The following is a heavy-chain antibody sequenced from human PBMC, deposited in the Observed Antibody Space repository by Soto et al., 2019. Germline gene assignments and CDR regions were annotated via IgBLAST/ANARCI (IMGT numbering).Heavy chain of an antibody. D-gene: IGHD3-22*01. V-gene: IGHV4-30-4*01. CDR3: ARAAKTYYYDSSGYYYTFDI. CDR1: GGSISSGDSY. Sequence: QVQLQESGPGLVKPSQTLSLTCTVSGGSISSGDSYWSWIRQPPGRGLEWIGYIYCSGSTYYTPSLKSRVTISVDTSTNQFSLKLSSVTAADTAVYYCARAAKTYYYDSSGYYYTFDIWGQGTMVTVSS. CDR2: IYCSGST. J-gene: IGHJ3*02.